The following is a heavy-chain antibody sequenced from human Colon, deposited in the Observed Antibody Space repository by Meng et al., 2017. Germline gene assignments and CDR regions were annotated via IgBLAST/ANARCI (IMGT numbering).Heavy chain of an antibody. Sequence: VRRKGSGPGLGKPSGTLSLPCAGSGTSISRSNWWTWVRQAPGKGLEWIGEIYHIGSTNYNPSLKSRVTILVDESKNEFSLKLTSVTAADTAVYYCARENDSGNSCDHWGRGTLVTVSS. J-gene: IGHJ4*02. D-gene: IGHD3-10*01. V-gene: IGHV4-4*02. CDR3: ARENDSGNSCDH. CDR1: GTSISRSNW. CDR2: IYHIGST.